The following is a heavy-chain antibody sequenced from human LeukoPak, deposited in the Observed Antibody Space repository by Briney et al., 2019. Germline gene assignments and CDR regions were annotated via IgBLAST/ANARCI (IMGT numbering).Heavy chain of an antibody. V-gene: IGHV4-59*12. D-gene: IGHD5-18*01. CDR3: ASRVQLWLRPIDY. Sequence: PSETLSLTCTVSGGSISSYFWSWIRQPPGKGLEWIGYIYYSGSTNYNPSLKSRVTISVDTSKNQFSLKLSSVTAADTAVYYCASRVQLWLRPIDYWGQGTLVTVSS. J-gene: IGHJ4*02. CDR2: IYYSGST. CDR1: GGSISSYF.